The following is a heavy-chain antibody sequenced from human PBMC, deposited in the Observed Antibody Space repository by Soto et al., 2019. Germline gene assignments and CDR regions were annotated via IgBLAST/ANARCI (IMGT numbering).Heavy chain of an antibody. D-gene: IGHD3-10*01. CDR1: GFTFSLDS. Sequence: EVQLVESGGGLVQPGGSLRLSCAASGFTFSLDSMSWVRQAPGKGLEWVSYISRSSTGIHYADSVKGRFTISRDDATNSMHLQMNSLRDGDTDVYYCARAVTWGLDVWGQGTTVSISS. J-gene: IGHJ6*02. CDR2: ISRSSTGI. V-gene: IGHV3-48*02. CDR3: ARAVTWGLDV.